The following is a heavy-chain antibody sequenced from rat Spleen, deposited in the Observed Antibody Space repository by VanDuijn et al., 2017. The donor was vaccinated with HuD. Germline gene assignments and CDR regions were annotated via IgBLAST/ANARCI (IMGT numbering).Heavy chain of an antibody. V-gene: IGHV5S13*01. CDR1: GFTFSIYG. J-gene: IGHJ4*01. Sequence: EVQLVDHGGGLVQPGRSLKLSCAPSGFTFSIYGMAWVRQAPTKGLEWVASIGTGGGNTYYRDSVKGRFTISRDNAKNTLYLQMDSLRSEDTATYYCAKDTDYYDGSYYTNHYVMDAWGQGASVTVSS. CDR3: AKDTDYYDGSYYTNHYVMDA. CDR2: IGTGGGNT. D-gene: IGHD1-12*02.